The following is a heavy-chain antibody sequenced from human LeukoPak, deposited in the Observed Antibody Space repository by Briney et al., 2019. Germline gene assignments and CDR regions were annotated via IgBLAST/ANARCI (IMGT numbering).Heavy chain of an antibody. Sequence: PGGSLRLSCAASGFTFSSYAMHWVRQAPGKGLEWVAVISYDGSNKYYADSVKGRFTISRDNSKNTLYLQMNSLRAEDTAVYYCARESAIGPEDGGFDPWGQGTLVTVSS. CDR2: ISYDGSNK. J-gene: IGHJ5*02. CDR3: ARESAIGPEDGGFDP. D-gene: IGHD5-24*01. CDR1: GFTFSSYA. V-gene: IGHV3-30-3*01.